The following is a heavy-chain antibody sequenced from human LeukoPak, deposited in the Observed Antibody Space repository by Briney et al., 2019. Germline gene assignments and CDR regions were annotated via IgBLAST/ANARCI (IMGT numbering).Heavy chain of an antibody. Sequence: PRASVKVSCKPSGYTFTGHYMHWVRQAPGQGLEWMGWINPNRGGTNYAQKFQGRVTMTRDTSISTAYMELSRLRSDDTAVYYCARVVLKLEKYRSSSVEGAFDIWGQGTMVTVSS. D-gene: IGHD6-13*01. V-gene: IGHV1-2*02. CDR1: GYTFTGHY. J-gene: IGHJ3*02. CDR2: INPNRGGT. CDR3: ARVVLKLEKYRSSSVEGAFDI.